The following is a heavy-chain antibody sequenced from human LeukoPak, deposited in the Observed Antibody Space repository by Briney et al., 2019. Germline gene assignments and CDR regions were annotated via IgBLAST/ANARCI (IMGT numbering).Heavy chain of an antibody. CDR3: AREGGIAAALGAFDI. Sequence: GGSLRLSCAASGFTFSTYSMNWVRQAPGKGLEWVSYISSSSSSIYYADSVKGRFTISRDNAKNSLYLQMNSLRAEDTAVYYCAREGGIAAALGAFDIWGQGTMVTVSS. D-gene: IGHD6-13*01. J-gene: IGHJ3*02. V-gene: IGHV3-48*01. CDR2: ISSSSSSI. CDR1: GFTFSTYS.